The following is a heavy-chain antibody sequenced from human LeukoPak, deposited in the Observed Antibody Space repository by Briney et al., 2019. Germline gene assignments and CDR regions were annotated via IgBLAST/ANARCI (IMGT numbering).Heavy chain of an antibody. V-gene: IGHV3-7*03. Sequence: TGGSLRLSCAASGFTFSSYWMNWARQAPGKGLEWVASINHNGNVNYYVDSVKGRFTIYRDNAKNSLYLQMNSLRAEDTALYYCAKAYCSGGSCWESFYFFALDVWGQGTTVTVSS. J-gene: IGHJ6*02. D-gene: IGHD2-15*01. CDR3: AKAYCSGGSCWESFYFFALDV. CDR2: INHNGNVN. CDR1: GFTFSSYW.